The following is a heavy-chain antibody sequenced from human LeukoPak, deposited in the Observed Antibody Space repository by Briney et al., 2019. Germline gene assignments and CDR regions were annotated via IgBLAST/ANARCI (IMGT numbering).Heavy chain of an antibody. D-gene: IGHD2-15*01. CDR1: GFTFSNYA. CDR2: ISGSGGST. Sequence: GGSLRLSCAASGFTFSNYAMSWVRQAPGKGLEWVSTISGSGGSTYYADSVKGRFTISRDNSKNTLYLQMNTLRAEDTAVYYCAFGRTGTQWSPLAYWGQGTLVTVPS. CDR3: AFGRTGTQWSPLAY. V-gene: IGHV3-23*01. J-gene: IGHJ4*02.